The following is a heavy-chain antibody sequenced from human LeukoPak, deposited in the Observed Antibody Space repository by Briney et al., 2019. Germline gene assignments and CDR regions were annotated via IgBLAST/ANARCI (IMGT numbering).Heavy chain of an antibody. CDR1: GFTFNNYA. Sequence: PWGSLRLSCAASGFTFNNYAMTWVRQAPGKGLQWVSSIIGSTGSTYYADSVKGRFTISRDISKNTLYLQMNSLRPEDTAIYYCAKDRVAAAGTSFDHWGQGTLVTVSS. CDR3: AKDRVAAAGTSFDH. CDR2: IIGSTGST. J-gene: IGHJ4*02. V-gene: IGHV3-23*01. D-gene: IGHD6-13*01.